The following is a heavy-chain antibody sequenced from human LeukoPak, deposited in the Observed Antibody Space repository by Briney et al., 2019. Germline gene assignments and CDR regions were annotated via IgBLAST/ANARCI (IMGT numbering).Heavy chain of an antibody. CDR2: ISGSGGST. J-gene: IGHJ5*02. V-gene: IGHV3-23*01. CDR1: GFTFSSYA. D-gene: IGHD6-19*01. Sequence: PGGSLRLSCAASGFTFSSYAMSWVRQAPGKGLEWVSAISGSGGSTYYADSVKGRFTISRDNSKNTLYLQMNSLRAEDTAVYYCAKVPSISNSSGWYANWFDPWGQGTLVTVSS. CDR3: AKVPSISNSSGWYANWFDP.